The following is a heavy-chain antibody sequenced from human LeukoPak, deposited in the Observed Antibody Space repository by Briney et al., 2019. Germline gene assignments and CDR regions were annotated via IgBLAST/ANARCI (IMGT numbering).Heavy chain of an antibody. CDR1: GFTFSSYA. CDR3: AKVPAMRVVVTPYYFDH. Sequence: GGSLRLSCAASGFTFSSYAMSWVRQAPGKGLEWVSVMSDSGDSTYYADSVKGRFTISRDNSKYTLYLQMNSLRAEDTAVYYCAKVPAMRVVVTPYYFDHWGQGTLVIVSS. CDR2: MSDSGDST. J-gene: IGHJ4*02. D-gene: IGHD3-22*01. V-gene: IGHV3-23*01.